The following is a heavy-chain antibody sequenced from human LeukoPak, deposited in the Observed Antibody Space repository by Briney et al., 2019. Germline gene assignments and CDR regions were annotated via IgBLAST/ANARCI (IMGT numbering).Heavy chain of an antibody. J-gene: IGHJ5*02. Sequence: SETLSLTCSVSGGSITSYYWNWVRQPPGKGLECIGCFYSSGTTNYNPSLKSRVSISLDTSKNQLSLKLDSVTAADTAVYYSARLQMVRGARGWSDPWGQGTQVTVSS. CDR2: FYSSGTT. CDR3: ARLQMVRGARGWSDP. V-gene: IGHV4-4*09. CDR1: GGSITSYY. D-gene: IGHD3-10*01.